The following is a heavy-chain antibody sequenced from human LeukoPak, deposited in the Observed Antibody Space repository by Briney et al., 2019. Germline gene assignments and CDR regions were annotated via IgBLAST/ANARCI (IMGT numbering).Heavy chain of an antibody. D-gene: IGHD3-3*01. Sequence: EASVKVSCKASGYTFTSYDINWVRQATGQGLEWMGWMNPNSGNTGYAQKFQGRVTMTRNTSISTAYMELSSLRSEDTAVYYCARGRFLEWLFLDYWGQGTLVTVSS. CDR3: ARGRFLEWLFLDY. V-gene: IGHV1-8*02. J-gene: IGHJ4*02. CDR2: MNPNSGNT. CDR1: GYTFTSYD.